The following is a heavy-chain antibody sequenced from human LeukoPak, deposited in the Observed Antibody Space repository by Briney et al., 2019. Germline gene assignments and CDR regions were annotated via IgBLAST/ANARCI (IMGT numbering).Heavy chain of an antibody. CDR3: ARDSHSSSWYGRGYRQPTWFDP. CDR1: GGSISSYY. CDR2: IYTSGST. D-gene: IGHD6-13*01. V-gene: IGHV4-4*07. J-gene: IGHJ5*02. Sequence: SETLSLTCTVSGGSISSYYWSWIRQPAGKGLEWIGRIYTSGSTNYNPSLKSRVTISVDKSKNQFSLKLSSVTAADTAVYYCARDSHSSSWYGRGYRQPTWFDPWGQGTLVTVSS.